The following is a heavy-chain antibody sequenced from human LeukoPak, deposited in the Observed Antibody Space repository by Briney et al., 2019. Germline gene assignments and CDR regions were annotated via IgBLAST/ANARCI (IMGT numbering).Heavy chain of an antibody. CDR1: GDSISSNS. D-gene: IGHD6-13*01. CDR2: ISISGST. Sequence: SETLSLTCTVSGDSISSNSWTWIRQPAGEGLEWIGRISISGSTYYNPSLKSRVTMSIDTSKNQFSLRLSSVTAADTAMYYCARGSSWFHYWGQGALVTVSS. CDR3: ARGSSWFHY. V-gene: IGHV4-4*07. J-gene: IGHJ4*02.